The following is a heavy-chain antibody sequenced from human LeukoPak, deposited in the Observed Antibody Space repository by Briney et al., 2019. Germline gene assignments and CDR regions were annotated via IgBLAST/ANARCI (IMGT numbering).Heavy chain of an antibody. D-gene: IGHD3-16*01. CDR3: AREARWGAFDI. V-gene: IGHV3-30-3*01. J-gene: IGHJ3*02. CDR1: GFTVSSYA. CDR2: ISYDGSNK. Sequence: GRSLRLSCAASGFTVSSYAMHWVRQAPGKGLEWVAVISYDGSNKYSADSVKGRFTISRDNSKNTLYLQMNSLRAEDTAVYYCAREARWGAFDIWGQGTMVTVSS.